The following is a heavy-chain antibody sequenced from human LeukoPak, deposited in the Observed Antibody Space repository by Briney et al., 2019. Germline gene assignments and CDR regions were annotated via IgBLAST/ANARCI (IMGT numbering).Heavy chain of an antibody. J-gene: IGHJ4*02. D-gene: IGHD3-22*01. CDR2: INQDGSDK. CDR1: AFTFSNYW. CDR3: ARANLYYGSSGYGYDY. Sequence: GGSLRLSCAASAFTFSNYWMTWVRQAPGKGLEWVANINQDGSDKCYVDSVEGRFTISRDNSKNTLHLQMNSLRAEDTAVYYCARANLYYGSSGYGYDYWGQGTLVTVSS. V-gene: IGHV3-7*01.